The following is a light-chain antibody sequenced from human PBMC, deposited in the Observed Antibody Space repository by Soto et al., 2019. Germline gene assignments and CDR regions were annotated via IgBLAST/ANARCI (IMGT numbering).Light chain of an antibody. CDR2: DVS. CDR3: QQYDTYPWT. J-gene: IGKJ1*01. Sequence: DIQMTQSPSTLSASVGDRVTITCRASQSISSWLAWYQQKPGKAPKLLIYDVSSLESGVPSRFSGSRSGTEFSLTISSLQPDDLAAYYCQQYDTYPWTFGQGTKVDIK. V-gene: IGKV1-5*01. CDR1: QSISSW.